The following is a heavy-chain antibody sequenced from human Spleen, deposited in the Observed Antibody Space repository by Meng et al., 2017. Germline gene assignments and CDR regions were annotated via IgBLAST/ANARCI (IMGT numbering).Heavy chain of an antibody. CDR1: GGSFSGYY. V-gene: IGHV4-34*01. D-gene: IGHD4-11*01. Sequence: QGQLQRWGAGLLKPSGTLSLTCAVYGGSFSGYYWSWIRQPPGKGLEWIGEINHSGSTNYNPSLKSRVTISVDTSQNNLSLKLSSVTAADSAVYYCARGPTTMAHDFDYWGQGTLVTVSS. J-gene: IGHJ4*02. CDR3: ARGPTTMAHDFDY. CDR2: INHSGST.